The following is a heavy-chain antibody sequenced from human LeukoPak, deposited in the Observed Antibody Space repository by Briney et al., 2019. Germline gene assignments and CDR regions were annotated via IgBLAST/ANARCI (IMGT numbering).Heavy chain of an antibody. J-gene: IGHJ4*02. D-gene: IGHD3-22*01. Sequence: GGSLRLSCAASGFTFSSYGMHWVRQAPGKGLEWVAVISYDGSNKYYADPVKGRFTISRDNSKNTLYLQMNSLRAEDTAVYYCANVGPDSSGYSGFDYWGQGTLVTVSS. CDR3: ANVGPDSSGYSGFDY. V-gene: IGHV3-30*18. CDR1: GFTFSSYG. CDR2: ISYDGSNK.